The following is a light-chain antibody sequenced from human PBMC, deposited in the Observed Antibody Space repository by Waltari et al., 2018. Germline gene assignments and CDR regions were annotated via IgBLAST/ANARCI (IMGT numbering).Light chain of an antibody. CDR2: QTS. Sequence: DIQMTQSPSTLSASVGDTVTITCRASQSTSSWLAWFQQKPGKATQLLVYQTSTLESGVPSRFSGSGSGTEFTLTISSLQPDDFATYYCQQNNSYSPTWTFGQGTKVEIK. CDR3: QQNNSYSPTWT. CDR1: QSTSSW. V-gene: IGKV1-5*03. J-gene: IGKJ1*01.